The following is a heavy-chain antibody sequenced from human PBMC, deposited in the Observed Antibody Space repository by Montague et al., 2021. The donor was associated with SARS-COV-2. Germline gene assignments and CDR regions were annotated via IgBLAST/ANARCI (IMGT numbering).Heavy chain of an antibody. D-gene: IGHD1-26*01. J-gene: IGHJ4*02. V-gene: IGHV3-33*01. CDR3: ARGSVGGYYFDY. Sequence: SLGLSCAASGFIFSSCGMHWVRQAPGKGLEWVAHIWYDGSNENYVDSVKGRFTISRDNFKNTLYLQMNSLRAEDTAIYYCARGSVGGYYFDYWGQGTLVTVSS. CDR1: GFIFSSCG. CDR2: IWYDGSNE.